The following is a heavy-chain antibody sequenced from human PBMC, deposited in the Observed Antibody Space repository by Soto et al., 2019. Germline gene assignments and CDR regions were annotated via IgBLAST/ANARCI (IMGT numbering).Heavy chain of an antibody. V-gene: IGHV1-8*01. CDR2: MNANNGNS. Sequence: ASVKVSCKASGYTFTSYDINWVRQAPGQGLEWLGWMNANNGNSGSAQNFQGRVTMTRTSSINTAYMELSSLRSEDTAIYYCARECSGPNCPHDAFDLWGQGTLVTVSS. J-gene: IGHJ3*01. CDR1: GYTFTSYD. D-gene: IGHD2-15*01. CDR3: ARECSGPNCPHDAFDL.